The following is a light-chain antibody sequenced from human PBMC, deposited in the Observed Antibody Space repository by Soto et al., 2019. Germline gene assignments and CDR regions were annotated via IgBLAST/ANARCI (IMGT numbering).Light chain of an antibody. CDR3: FSLASDWTHV. J-gene: IGLJ1*01. CDR1: SSDVGAYNY. Sequence: QSALTQPASESGSPGQSITISCTGNSSDVGAYNYVSCFQQHPGKAPTLIISEVSNRPSGVSNRFSGSKSGNAASLTISGLHAEDEDDYFCFSLASDWTHVCGTGTKVTV. CDR2: EVS. V-gene: IGLV2-14*01.